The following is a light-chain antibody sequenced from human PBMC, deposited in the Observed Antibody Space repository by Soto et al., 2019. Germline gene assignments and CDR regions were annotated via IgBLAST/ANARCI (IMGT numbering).Light chain of an antibody. CDR1: QSVLYSSNNKNY. Sequence: DIVMTQSPDSLAVSLGERATISCKSSQSVLYSSNNKNYLAWYQQKPGQPPNLLIYWASTRESGVPARFSGSGFGTDFTLTISSLQAEDVAIYYCQQYNNWPPYTFGQGTKLEIK. V-gene: IGKV4-1*01. CDR3: QQYNNWPPYT. J-gene: IGKJ2*01. CDR2: WAS.